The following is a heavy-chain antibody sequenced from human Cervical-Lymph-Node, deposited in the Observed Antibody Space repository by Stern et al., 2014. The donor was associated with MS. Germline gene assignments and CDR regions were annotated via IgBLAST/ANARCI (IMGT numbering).Heavy chain of an antibody. D-gene: IGHD1-26*01. Sequence: VQLVESGAEVKQPGASMKVTCKASENTFTGYYIHWVRQAPGQGLEWMGWISPNSGATSYAQKFQDRVSLTSDTSNTLAYMELDRLTSDDTAVYYCARISLGSGIDYWGQGSLVTVSS. CDR3: ARISLGSGIDY. J-gene: IGHJ4*02. CDR1: ENTFTGYY. V-gene: IGHV1-2*02. CDR2: ISPNSGAT.